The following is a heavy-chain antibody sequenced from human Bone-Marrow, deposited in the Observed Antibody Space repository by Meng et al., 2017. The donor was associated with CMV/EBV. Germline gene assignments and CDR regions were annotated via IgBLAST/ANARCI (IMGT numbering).Heavy chain of an antibody. Sequence: GESLKISCAASGFTFSSYGMHWVRQAPGKGLEWVAVIWYDGSNKYYADSVKGRFTISRDNSKNTLYLQMNSLRAEDTAVYYCAKDTAVSPSWGQGTLVTVSS. CDR1: GFTFSSYG. D-gene: IGHD5-18*01. CDR2: IWYDGSNK. V-gene: IGHV3-33*06. CDR3: AKDTAVSPS. J-gene: IGHJ4*02.